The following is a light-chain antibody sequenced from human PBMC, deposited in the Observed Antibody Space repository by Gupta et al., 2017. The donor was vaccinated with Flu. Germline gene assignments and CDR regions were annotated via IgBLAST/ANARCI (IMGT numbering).Light chain of an antibody. J-gene: IGKJ1*01. CDR1: QSISSW. V-gene: IGKV1-5*03. Sequence: DIQMTQSPSTLSASVGDRVTITCRASQSISSWLAWYQQKPGKAPKLLIYKASRVESGVPSRFSGSGSGTEFTLTISSLQPDDFATYYCQHENSSSWPFGQGTKVEIK. CDR3: QHENSSSWP. CDR2: KAS.